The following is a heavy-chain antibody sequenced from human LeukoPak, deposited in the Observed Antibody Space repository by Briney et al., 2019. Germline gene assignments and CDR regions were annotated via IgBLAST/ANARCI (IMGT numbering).Heavy chain of an antibody. D-gene: IGHD3-22*01. CDR3: ARGYYYDSSGYDY. CDR2: ISGSGGST. CDR1: GFTPSANA. J-gene: IGHJ4*02. V-gene: IGHV3-23*01. Sequence: VGSLRLSCAPSGFTPSANAMSWVRHAPGQGLGWVSAISGSGGSTYYADSVKGRFTITRDNYKNTLYLQMNSLRAEDTAVFYCARGYYYDSSGYDYWGQGTLVTVSS.